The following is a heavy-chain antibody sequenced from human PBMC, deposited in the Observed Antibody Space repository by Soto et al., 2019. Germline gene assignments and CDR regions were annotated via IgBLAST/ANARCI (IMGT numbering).Heavy chain of an antibody. CDR3: AKVQLGYCSSTSCYQAFDI. Sequence: GGSLRLSCAASGFTFSSYAMSWVRQAPGKGLEWVSAISGSGGSTYYADSVKGRFTISRDNSKNTLYLQMNSLRAEDTAVYYCAKVQLGYCSSTSCYQAFDIWGQGTMVTVSS. CDR2: ISGSGGST. CDR1: GFTFSSYA. V-gene: IGHV3-23*01. J-gene: IGHJ3*02. D-gene: IGHD2-2*01.